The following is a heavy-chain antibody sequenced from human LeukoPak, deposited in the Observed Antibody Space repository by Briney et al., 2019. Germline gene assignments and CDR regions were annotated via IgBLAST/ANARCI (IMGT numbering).Heavy chain of an antibody. CDR3: ASGGRPMEYQLLYLGWFDP. CDR1: GYTFTGYY. Sequence: GASVKVSCKASGYTFTGYYMQWVRQAPGQGLEWMGGIIPIFGTANYAQKFQSRVTITADESTSTAYMELSSLRSEDTAVYYCASGGRPMEYQLLYLGWFDPWGQGTLVTVSS. D-gene: IGHD2-2*02. V-gene: IGHV1-69*13. J-gene: IGHJ5*02. CDR2: IIPIFGTA.